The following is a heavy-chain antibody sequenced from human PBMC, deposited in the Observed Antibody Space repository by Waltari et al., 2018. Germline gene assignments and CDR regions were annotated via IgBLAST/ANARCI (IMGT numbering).Heavy chain of an antibody. Sequence: QVHLIQSGSGVKNPGSSVKLSCKTSGDIFNNCGISWVRQVPGQGLEWMAGICPLFQFTSYTEDCNDRVTTTADKSTNTVYLEVRNLRPEDTAVYFCASDRGHKWKGLLDQWGQGTTVIVS. V-gene: IGHV1-69*10. CDR3: ASDRGHKWKGLLDQ. CDR2: ICPLFQFT. J-gene: IGHJ4*02. CDR1: GDIFNNCG. D-gene: IGHD1-20*01.